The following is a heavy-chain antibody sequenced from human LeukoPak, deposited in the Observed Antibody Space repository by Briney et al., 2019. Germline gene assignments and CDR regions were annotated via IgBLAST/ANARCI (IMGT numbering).Heavy chain of an antibody. J-gene: IGHJ4*02. CDR1: GGSITSYY. Sequence: SETLSLTCTVSGGSITSYYWSWIRQPAGKGLEWIGRINTSGITNYNPSLKSRVIMSLDTSKNQFSLKLSSVTAADTAVYYCARGPSGYHNTGGQGTLVTVSS. D-gene: IGHD5-12*01. CDR2: INTSGIT. V-gene: IGHV4-4*07. CDR3: ARGPSGYHNT.